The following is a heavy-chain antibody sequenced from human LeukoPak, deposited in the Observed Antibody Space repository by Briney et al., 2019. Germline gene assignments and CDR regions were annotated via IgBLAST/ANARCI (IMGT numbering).Heavy chain of an antibody. CDR1: GFSFSSHA. Sequence: GGSLRLSCAASGFSFSSHAMHWVRQAPGKGLEWVTVISYDGSNKYYADSAKGRFTISRDNSKNTLYLQMNSLRAEDTATYYCTKNVPGRAIDYWGQGTLVTVSS. J-gene: IGHJ4*02. V-gene: IGHV3-30-3*02. CDR3: TKNVPGRAIDY. CDR2: ISYDGSNK. D-gene: IGHD2-15*01.